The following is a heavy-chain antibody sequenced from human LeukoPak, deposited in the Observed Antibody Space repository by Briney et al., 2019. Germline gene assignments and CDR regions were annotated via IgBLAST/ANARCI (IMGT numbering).Heavy chain of an antibody. Sequence: SETLSLTCAVSGYSISSGYYWGWIRQPPGKGLEWIGSIYHSGSTYYNPSLQSRVTISVDTSKNQFSLKLSSVTAADTAVYYCARAHCGGDCYSRSIGNFDYWGQGTLVTVSS. D-gene: IGHD2-21*02. J-gene: IGHJ4*02. V-gene: IGHV4-38-2*01. CDR1: GYSISSGYY. CDR3: ARAHCGGDCYSRSIGNFDY. CDR2: IYHSGST.